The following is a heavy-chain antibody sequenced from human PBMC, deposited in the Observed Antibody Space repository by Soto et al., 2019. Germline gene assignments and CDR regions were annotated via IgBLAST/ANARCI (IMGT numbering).Heavy chain of an antibody. CDR2: ISVYTGNT. CDR1: GYTFSADC. Sequence: ASVKVSFKSSGYTFSADCVSLLRHSPLQWLEWLGWISVYTGNTKQAQKFQDRVTLTTDASTGTAYLELRSLRSDDSAVYYCARDRCTYDRCYKHHFEVWGQRNTVNVS. CDR3: ARDRCTYDRCYKHHFEV. V-gene: IGHV1-18*04. D-gene: IGHD2-8*01. J-gene: IGHJ6*01.